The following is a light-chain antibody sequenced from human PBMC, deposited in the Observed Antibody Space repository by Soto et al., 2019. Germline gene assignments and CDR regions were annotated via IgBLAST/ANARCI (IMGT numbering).Light chain of an antibody. V-gene: IGKV3-20*01. CDR2: DAS. CDR1: QVVSSNS. J-gene: IGKJ1*01. CDR3: QQYAGSPRT. Sequence: EIVLTQSPGTLSLSPGERATLSYRASQVVSSNSLAWYQQKRGQAPRLLIHDASSRATGIPDRFSGSGSRTDFTLTISRLQPEDFAVYYCQQYAGSPRTFGQGTTVEVK.